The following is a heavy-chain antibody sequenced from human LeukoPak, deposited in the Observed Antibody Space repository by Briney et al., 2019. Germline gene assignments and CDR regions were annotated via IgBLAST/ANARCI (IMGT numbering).Heavy chain of an antibody. CDR1: GGTFSSYA. D-gene: IGHD3-9*01. J-gene: IGHJ4*02. V-gene: IGHV1-69*13. CDR2: IITIFGTA. CDR3: ARDRGTFDHDY. Sequence: SVKVSCKASGGTFSSYAISWVRQAHGQGLEWMGGIITIFGTANYEQKFQGRVTITADESTSTAYLELRSLRSDDTAVYFCARDRGTFDHDYWGQGTLVTVSS.